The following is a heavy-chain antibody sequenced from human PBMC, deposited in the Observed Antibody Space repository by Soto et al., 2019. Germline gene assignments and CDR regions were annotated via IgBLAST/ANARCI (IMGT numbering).Heavy chain of an antibody. CDR1: GYTFTTYG. CDR3: ARATNASNWDY. V-gene: IGHV1-18*01. CDR2: ISAYNGGT. J-gene: IGHJ4*02. D-gene: IGHD6-13*01. Sequence: ASVKVSCKTSGYTFTTYGIRWVRQAPGQGLEWMGWISAYNGGTNYAQKFQDRLTMTTDTSTSTAYMELRSLRSDDTAVYFCARATNASNWDYWGQGTLVTGS.